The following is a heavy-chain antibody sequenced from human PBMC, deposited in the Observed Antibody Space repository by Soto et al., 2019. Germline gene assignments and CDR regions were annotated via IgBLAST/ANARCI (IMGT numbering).Heavy chain of an antibody. CDR2: IYYSGST. CDR3: ARESGGYDSSTRYGLDV. CDR1: GGSFSGHY. Sequence: SETLSLTCAVYGGSFSGHYWTWIRQQPGKGLEWIGYIYYSGSTDYNPSLKSRVTISVDRSKNQFSLNLSSVTAADTAIYYCARESGGYDSSTRYGLDVWGQGTTVTVSS. J-gene: IGHJ6*02. V-gene: IGHV4-34*09. D-gene: IGHD6-25*01.